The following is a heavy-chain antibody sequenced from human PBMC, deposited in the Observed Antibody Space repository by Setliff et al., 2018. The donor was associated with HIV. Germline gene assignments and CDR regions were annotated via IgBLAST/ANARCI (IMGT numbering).Heavy chain of an antibody. V-gene: IGHV1-69*10. D-gene: IGHD2-21*01. CDR1: GDAFSRYA. Sequence: ASVKVSCKASGDAFSRYAISWVRQAPGQGLEWMGGIVPILGIANSAQKFQGRVTITTDESTNTAYMELSSLRSEDTAMYYCAVVNKVTDLEYWGQGTVVTVSS. CDR3: AVVNKVTDLEY. J-gene: IGHJ4*03. CDR2: IVPILGIA.